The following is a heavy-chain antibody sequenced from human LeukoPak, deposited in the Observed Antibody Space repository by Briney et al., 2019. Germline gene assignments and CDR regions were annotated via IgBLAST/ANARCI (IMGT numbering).Heavy chain of an antibody. V-gene: IGHV3-21*01. CDR3: ARDDIVAFPDY. CDR2: ISSSSYI. J-gene: IGHJ4*02. Sequence: PGGSLRLSCAASGFTFSSYSMNWVRQAPGKGLEWVSSISSSSYIYYADSVKGRFTISRDNAKNSLYLQMNSLRAEDTAVYYCARDDIVAFPDYWGQGTLVTVSS. D-gene: IGHD2-15*01. CDR1: GFTFSSYS.